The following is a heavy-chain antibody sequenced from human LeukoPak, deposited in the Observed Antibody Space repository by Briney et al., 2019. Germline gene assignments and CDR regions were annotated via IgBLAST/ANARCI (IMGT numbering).Heavy chain of an antibody. V-gene: IGHV4-30-2*01. CDR1: GGSISSGGYS. Sequence: SETPSLTCAVSGGSISSGGYSWSWIRQPPGKGLEWIGYIYHSGSTYYNPSLKSRVTISVDRSGNQFSLKLSSVTAADTAVYYCARVATTYYFDYWGQGTLVTVSS. D-gene: IGHD5-12*01. CDR3: ARVATTYYFDY. J-gene: IGHJ4*02. CDR2: IYHSGST.